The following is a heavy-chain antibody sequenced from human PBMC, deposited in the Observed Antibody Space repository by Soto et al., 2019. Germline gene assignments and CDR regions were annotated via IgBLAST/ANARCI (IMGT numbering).Heavy chain of an antibody. J-gene: IGHJ4*02. Sequence: GGSLRLSCAASGSTVSSNYMSWVRQAPGKGLEWVSVIYSGGSTYYADSVKGRFTISRDNSKNTLYLQMNSLRAEDTAVYYCAKDHPPDYYDSSGYPVFDYWGQGTLVTVSS. CDR2: IYSGGST. CDR3: AKDHPPDYYDSSGYPVFDY. CDR1: GSTVSSNY. V-gene: IGHV3-66*01. D-gene: IGHD3-22*01.